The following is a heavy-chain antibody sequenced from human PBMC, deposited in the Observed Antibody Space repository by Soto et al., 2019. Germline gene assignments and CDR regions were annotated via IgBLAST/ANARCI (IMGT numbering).Heavy chain of an antibody. CDR3: AKGDYGGKLRDFFDI. CDR2: ISGSGSST. CDR1: GFTFSNYA. J-gene: IGHJ3*02. D-gene: IGHD4-17*01. Sequence: RGSLGLSCAASGFTFSNYAMSWVRQAPGKGLEWVSAISGSGSSTYYADSVKGRFTISRENSKNTLYLQMNSLRAEDTAVYYCAKGDYGGKLRDFFDIRGPATMVTV. V-gene: IGHV3-23*01.